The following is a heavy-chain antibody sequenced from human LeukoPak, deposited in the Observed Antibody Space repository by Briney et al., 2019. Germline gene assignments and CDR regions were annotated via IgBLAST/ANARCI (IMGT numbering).Heavy chain of an antibody. CDR2: IYNDGSTT. Sequence: GGSLRLSCAASGVMFSKASMHWGRRVPGTGLVWVARIYNDGSTTNYADSVKGRFTISRENAANTLFLQMSSCRAAATAVYYCAREKDDHGDRGPLDAWGQRDLVTVSS. J-gene: IGHJ5*02. CDR1: GVMFSKAS. D-gene: IGHD4-17*01. CDR3: AREKDDHGDRGPLDA. V-gene: IGHV3-74*01.